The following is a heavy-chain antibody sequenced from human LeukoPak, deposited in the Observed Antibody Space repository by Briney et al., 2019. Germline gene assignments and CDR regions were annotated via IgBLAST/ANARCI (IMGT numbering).Heavy chain of an antibody. CDR1: GGTFSRFT. CDR3: AREWGLESSGYYYAY. V-gene: IGHV1-69*01. D-gene: IGHD3-22*01. Sequence: SVKVSCKASGGTFSRFTISWVRQAPGQGFEWMGGITPIFGTANFAQKFQGRVSITADGSTSTAFMELSSLRSEGTAVYYCAREWGLESSGYYYAYWGQGTLVTVSS. J-gene: IGHJ4*02. CDR2: ITPIFGTA.